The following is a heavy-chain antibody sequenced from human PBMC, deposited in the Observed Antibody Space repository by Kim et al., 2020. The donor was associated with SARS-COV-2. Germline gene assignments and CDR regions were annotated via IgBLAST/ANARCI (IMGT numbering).Heavy chain of an antibody. D-gene: IGHD2-2*01. CDR3: AGHSQYCSTVRCFDENYYFDY. V-gene: IGHV5-51*01. CDR1: GYSFPSYW. CDR2: INPADSDT. Sequence: GESLKISCQASGYSFPSYWIGWVRQMPGKGLEWVGIINPADSDTRYSPSFEGHVSISVDTSFSRAYLQWSSLKASDTATYYCAGHSQYCSTVRCFDENYYFDYWGQGTLVTVSS. J-gene: IGHJ4*02.